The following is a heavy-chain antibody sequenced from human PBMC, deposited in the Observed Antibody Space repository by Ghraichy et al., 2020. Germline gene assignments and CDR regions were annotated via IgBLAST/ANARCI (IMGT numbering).Heavy chain of an antibody. Sequence: GGSLRLSCAASGLTFSNFALNWFRQAPGNGLECISYIRTSSDIYYADSVKCRFTISRDNAKNSLYLQMNSLRDEDTALYYCSRDSESTGGNLIFHYWGQGTLVTVSS. CDR1: GLTFSNFA. D-gene: IGHD4-23*01. J-gene: IGHJ4*02. CDR2: IRTSSDI. V-gene: IGHV3-48*02. CDR3: SRDSESTGGNLIFHY.